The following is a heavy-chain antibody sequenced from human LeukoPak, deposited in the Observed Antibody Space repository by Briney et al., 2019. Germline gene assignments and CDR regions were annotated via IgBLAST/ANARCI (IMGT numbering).Heavy chain of an antibody. CDR2: ISGSGGST. Sequence: GGSLRLSCAASGFTFSSYAMSWVRQAPGKGLEWVSAISGSGGSTYYADSVKGRFTISRDNSKNTLYLQMNSLRAEDTALYYCAKGDASAGGLFDYWGQGTLVTVSS. V-gene: IGHV3-23*01. J-gene: IGHJ4*02. D-gene: IGHD6-13*01. CDR1: GFTFSSYA. CDR3: AKGDASAGGLFDY.